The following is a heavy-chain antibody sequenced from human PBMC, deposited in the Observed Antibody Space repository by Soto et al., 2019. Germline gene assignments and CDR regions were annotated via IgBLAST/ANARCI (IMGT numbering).Heavy chain of an antibody. CDR1: GFSFSDYS. Sequence: EVQLLESGGGLVQPGGSLRLSCAASGFSFSDYSMTWVRQAPGRGLEWVSTLTPRGTTFYADSVKGRFTISRDNYRNTLSLQMYTLRAEDTARYYCAKRATTVPTPGNYFDCWGQGTLVTVSS. V-gene: IGHV3-23*01. CDR3: AKRATTVPTPGNYFDC. CDR2: LTPRGTT. J-gene: IGHJ4*02. D-gene: IGHD2-15*01.